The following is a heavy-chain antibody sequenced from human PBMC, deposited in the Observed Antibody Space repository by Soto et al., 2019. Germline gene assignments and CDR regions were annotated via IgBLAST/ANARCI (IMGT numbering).Heavy chain of an antibody. CDR3: ASVGWGAAAGKYGY. Sequence: QVQLVQSGAEVKKPGSSVKVSCKASRGTFSSYAITWVRQAPGQGLEWMGGIIPIFGTANYAQKFQGRVTTTADESTSAASMELSGLRSEDTGVYYCASVGWGAAAGKYGYWGQGSMVTVSS. D-gene: IGHD6-13*01. CDR2: IIPIFGTA. CDR1: RGTFSSYA. J-gene: IGHJ4*02. V-gene: IGHV1-69*12.